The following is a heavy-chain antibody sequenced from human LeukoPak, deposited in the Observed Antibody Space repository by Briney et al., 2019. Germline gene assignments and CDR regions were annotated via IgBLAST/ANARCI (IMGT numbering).Heavy chain of an antibody. CDR2: INQDGSEK. CDR3: ARPYIAMALDY. V-gene: IGHV3-7*03. D-gene: IGHD3-10*01. Sequence: GGSLRLSCAASGFTSSNYWMTWVRQAPGKGLEWVAIINQDGSEKYYLDSVKGRFTISNDNAKNSLFLQMNSLRAEDTAVYYCARPYIAMALDYWGQGALVTVSS. CDR1: GFTSSNYW. J-gene: IGHJ4*02.